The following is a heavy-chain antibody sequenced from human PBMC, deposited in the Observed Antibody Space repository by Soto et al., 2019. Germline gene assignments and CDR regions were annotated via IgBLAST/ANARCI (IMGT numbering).Heavy chain of an antibody. V-gene: IGHV4-4*02. CDR2: IYHSGST. CDR1: GNSISTTNW. CDR3: ARDVGSDSGGSPSGQFDF. J-gene: IGHJ4*02. D-gene: IGHD4-17*01. Sequence: SETLSLTCVVSGNSISTTNWWSWVRQSPGKGLEWIGEIYHSGSTNYNPSLKSRVTISVDKSKNQFSLKLSSVTAADTAVYYCARDVGSDSGGSPSGQFDFWGQGTLVTVSS.